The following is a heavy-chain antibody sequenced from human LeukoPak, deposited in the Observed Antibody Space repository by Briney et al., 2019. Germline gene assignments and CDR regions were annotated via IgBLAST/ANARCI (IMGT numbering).Heavy chain of an antibody. CDR3: ARKYCTTGACRFDD. D-gene: IGHD2-8*01. CDR2: MNPSSGNT. J-gene: IGHJ4*02. CDR1: VHTFTNDE. V-gene: IGHV1-8*01. Sequence: EASVKVSCKASVHTFTNDEIHWVRQATGQGLEWMGWMNPSSGNTGYAQKFQGRLTMTRNTSISTAYMDLSSLRSDDTAVYYGARKYCTTGACRFDDWGQGTRVSVSP.